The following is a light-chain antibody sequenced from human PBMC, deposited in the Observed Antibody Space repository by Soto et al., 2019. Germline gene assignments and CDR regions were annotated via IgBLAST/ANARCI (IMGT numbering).Light chain of an antibody. CDR1: NSDVGDYNY. CDR3: SSYTNSNTRV. CDR2: EVS. V-gene: IGLV2-14*01. Sequence: QSALTQPASLSGSPGQSITISCTGTNSDVGDYNYVSWYQQHPGKAPKLIIYEVSNRPSGISDRFSASKSGNTASLTISGLQAEDEADYYCSSYTNSNTRVFGTGTKVTV. J-gene: IGLJ1*01.